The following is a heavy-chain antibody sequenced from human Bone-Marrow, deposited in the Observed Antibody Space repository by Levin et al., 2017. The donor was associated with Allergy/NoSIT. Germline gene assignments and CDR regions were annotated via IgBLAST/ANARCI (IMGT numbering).Heavy chain of an antibody. CDR1: GFSFSTFW. V-gene: IGHV3-7*01. J-gene: IGHJ6*02. D-gene: IGHD3-16*01. CDR3: ARRGRYYYGMDV. CDR2: INQAGTER. Sequence: QSGESLKISCAASGFSFSTFWMSWVRQAPGKGLEWVANINQAGTERDYVASVKGRLTISRDNAKESVFLHLTSLTAEDTAVYYCARRGRYYYGMDVWGQGTAVTVSS.